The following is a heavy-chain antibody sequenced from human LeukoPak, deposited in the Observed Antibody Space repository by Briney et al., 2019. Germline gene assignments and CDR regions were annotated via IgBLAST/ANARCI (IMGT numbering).Heavy chain of an antibody. CDR1: GYTFTGYY. V-gene: IGHV1-2*02. D-gene: IGHD6-19*01. J-gene: IGHJ6*03. CDR2: INPNSGGT. CDR3: ARVGTVAGRGFYYYMDV. Sequence: ASVKVSCKASGYTFTGYYMHWVRQAPGQGLEWMEWINPNSGGTNYAQKFQGRVTMTRDTSISTAYMELSRLRSDDTAVYYCARVGTVAGRGFYYYMDVWGKGTTVTISS.